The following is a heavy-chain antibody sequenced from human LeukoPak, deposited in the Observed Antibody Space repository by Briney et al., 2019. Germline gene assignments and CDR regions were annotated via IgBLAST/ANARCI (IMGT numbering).Heavy chain of an antibody. V-gene: IGHV1-18*01. CDR3: ARDERYDSSGYPFDY. D-gene: IGHD3-22*01. CDR1: GYTFTSYG. CDR2: ISAYNGNT. Sequence: GASVKVSCKASGYTFTSYGISWVRQAPGQGLEWMGWISAYNGNTNYAQKLQGRVTMTTDTSTSTAYMELRSLRSDDTAVYYCARDERYDSSGYPFDYWGQGTLVIVSS. J-gene: IGHJ4*02.